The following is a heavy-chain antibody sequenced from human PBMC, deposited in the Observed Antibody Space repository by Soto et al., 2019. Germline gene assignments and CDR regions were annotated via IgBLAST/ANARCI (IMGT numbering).Heavy chain of an antibody. CDR2: ISPYNDDT. V-gene: IGHV1-18*01. CDR1: GYTFINFG. D-gene: IGHD1-26*01. J-gene: IGHJ4*02. CDR3: GRTASGSYLD. Sequence: QVQLVQSGTEVKKPGASVKVSCKASGYTFINFGINWVRQAPGQGLEWMGWISPYNDDTKYAQKFQGRVAMTTDTSTNTAYMELRSLRYDDTAVYYCGRTASGSYLDWGQGTLVTVSS.